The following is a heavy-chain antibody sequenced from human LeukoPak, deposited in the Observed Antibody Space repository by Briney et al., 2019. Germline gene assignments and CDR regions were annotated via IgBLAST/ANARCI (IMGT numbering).Heavy chain of an antibody. D-gene: IGHD3-10*01. CDR2: IRSETDGATT. V-gene: IGHV3-15*01. J-gene: IGHJ4*02. CDR3: TTDLNQRLKWFGNPLDH. CDR1: GFSFTYAW. Sequence: GGSLRLSCVASGFSFTYAWMSCVRQAPGKGLQWVGHIRSETDGATTDYAAAVQGRFTISRDDSKKMLYLEMNSLKTEDTGLYYCTTDLNQRLKWFGNPLDHWGQGTPVTVSS.